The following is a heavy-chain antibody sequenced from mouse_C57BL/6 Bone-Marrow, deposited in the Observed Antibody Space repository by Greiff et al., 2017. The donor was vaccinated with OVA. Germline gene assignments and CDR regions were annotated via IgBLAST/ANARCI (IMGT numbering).Heavy chain of an antibody. CDR3: ASSTIVTTYAMDY. J-gene: IGHJ4*01. V-gene: IGHV2-6*03. CDR2: IWSDGST. Sequence: VKLMESGPGLVAPSQSLSITCTVSGFSLTSYGVHWVRQPPGKGLEWLVVIWSDGSTTYNSALKSRLSISKDNSKSQVFLKMNSLQTDDTAMYYCASSTIVTTYAMDYWGQGTSVTVSS. D-gene: IGHD2-5*01. CDR1: GFSLTSYG.